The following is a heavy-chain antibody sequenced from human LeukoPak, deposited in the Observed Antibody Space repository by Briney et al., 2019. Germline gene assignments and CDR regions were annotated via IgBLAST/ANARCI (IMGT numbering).Heavy chain of an antibody. Sequence: ASVKVSCKTFGYAFTRHGISWVRQAPGQGLEWLGWISAYNGNTNYAKKLQGRVTMTTDTSTTTAYMELKSLRSDDTAVYYCARDAPITVFGVVMNDAFDIGGQGTMVTVSS. D-gene: IGHD3-3*01. J-gene: IGHJ3*02. CDR1: GYAFTRHG. CDR3: ARDAPITVFGVVMNDAFDI. CDR2: ISAYNGNT. V-gene: IGHV1-18*01.